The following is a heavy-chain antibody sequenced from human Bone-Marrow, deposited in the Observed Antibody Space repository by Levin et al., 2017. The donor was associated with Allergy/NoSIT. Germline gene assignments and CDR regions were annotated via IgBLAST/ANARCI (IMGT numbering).Heavy chain of an antibody. CDR2: IDWDDDK. Sequence: SGPTLVKPTQTLILTCTFSGFSLSTSGMCVSWIRQPPGKALEWLALIDWDDDKYYTTSLKTRLTISKDTSKNQVVLTMTNMDPVDTATYYCARRYCSRSTGYNDYWGQGTLVTVSS. CDR1: GFSLSTSGMC. V-gene: IGHV2-70*13. D-gene: IGHD2-2*01. J-gene: IGHJ4*02. CDR3: ARRYCSRSTGYNDY.